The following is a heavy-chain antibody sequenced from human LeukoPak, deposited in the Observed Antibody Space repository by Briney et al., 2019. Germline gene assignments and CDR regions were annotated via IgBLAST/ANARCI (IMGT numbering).Heavy chain of an antibody. CDR2: ISSSSSYI. J-gene: IGHJ3*01. V-gene: IGHV3-21*01. CDR3: ARDSYYYDSSGYWSPMDDAFDV. Sequence: GGSLRLSCAASGFNFSSYSMTWVRQAPGKGLEWVSSISSSSSYIYYADSVKGRFTISRDNAKNSLYLQMNSLRGEDTAVYYCARDSYYYDSSGYWSPMDDAFDVWGQGTMVTVSS. CDR1: GFNFSSYS. D-gene: IGHD3-22*01.